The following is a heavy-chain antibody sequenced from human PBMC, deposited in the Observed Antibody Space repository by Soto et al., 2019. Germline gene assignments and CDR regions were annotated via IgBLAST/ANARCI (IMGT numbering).Heavy chain of an antibody. Sequence: QVQLVESGGGVVQPGRSLRLSCAASGFTFSSYGMHWVRQAPGKGLEWVAVISYDGSNKYYADSVKGRFTISKTTLYLPMNSLRAEDTAVYYCAKETYSGPLDYWGQGTLVTVSS. CDR2: ISYDGSNK. CDR1: GFTFSSYG. J-gene: IGHJ4*02. CDR3: AKETYSGPLDY. D-gene: IGHD2-15*01. V-gene: IGHV3-30*18.